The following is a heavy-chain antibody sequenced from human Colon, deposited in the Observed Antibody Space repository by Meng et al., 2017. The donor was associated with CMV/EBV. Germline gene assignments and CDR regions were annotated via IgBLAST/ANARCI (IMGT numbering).Heavy chain of an antibody. Sequence: QLPVEGAGPVLVKPSETPSLTCRCSGGSFTTNSYFWAWICQPPGKGLEYIGSIYNSGSTYYNASLKSRVTMSVDTSKNQFSLKLSSVTAADTAKYYCARGVLNFFDYWGQGTLVTVS. CDR1: GGSFTTNSYF. CDR3: ARGVLNFFDY. V-gene: IGHV4-39*07. CDR2: IYNSGST. J-gene: IGHJ4*02. D-gene: IGHD3-10*01.